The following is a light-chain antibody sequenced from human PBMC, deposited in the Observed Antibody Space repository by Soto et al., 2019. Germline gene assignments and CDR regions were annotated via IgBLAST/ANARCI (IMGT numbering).Light chain of an antibody. CDR1: QDISNY. CDR2: DAS. CDR3: QQYDNLPRT. J-gene: IGKJ3*01. Sequence: DIQMTQSPSSLSASVGARVTITCQASQDISNYLNWYQQKPGKAPKLLIYDASNLETGVPSRFSGSGAGTEFPFTISSLQPEDIATYYCQQYDNLPRTFGPGTKVDIK. V-gene: IGKV1-33*01.